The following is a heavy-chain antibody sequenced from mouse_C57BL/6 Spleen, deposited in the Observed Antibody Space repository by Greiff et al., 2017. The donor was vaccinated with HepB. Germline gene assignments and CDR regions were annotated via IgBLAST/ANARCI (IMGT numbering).Heavy chain of an antibody. CDR3: ARGYYGRHSDY. V-gene: IGHV1-80*01. J-gene: IGHJ3*01. Sequence: VQLLQSGAELVKPGASVTISCKASGFAFSSYWLNWVWQWPGRGLEWIGQIYPGDGDTNYNGTFKGKATLTTDKSSSTAYMQISSLTSEDTAVYFCARGYYGRHSDYWGQGTLVTVSA. CDR2: IYPGDGDT. CDR1: GFAFSSYW. D-gene: IGHD2-1*01.